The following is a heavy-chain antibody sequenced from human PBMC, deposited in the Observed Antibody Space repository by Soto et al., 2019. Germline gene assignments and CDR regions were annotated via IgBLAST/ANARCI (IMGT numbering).Heavy chain of an antibody. J-gene: IGHJ4*02. V-gene: IGHV4-30-4*01. CDR3: ARVGRYDYVWGSYPLYFDY. Sequence: QVQLQESGPGLVKPSQNLSLTCTVSAGSISSGDYYWSWIRQPPGKGLEWIGYIYYSGSTYYNPSLKSRVTISVDTSKNQFSPKLSYVTDADTAVYYCARVGRYDYVWGSYPLYFDYWGQGTLVTVSS. D-gene: IGHD3-16*02. CDR2: IYYSGST. CDR1: AGSISSGDYY.